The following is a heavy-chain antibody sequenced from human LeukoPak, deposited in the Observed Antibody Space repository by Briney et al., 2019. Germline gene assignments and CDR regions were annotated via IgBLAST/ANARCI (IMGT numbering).Heavy chain of an antibody. D-gene: IGHD3-3*01. J-gene: IGHJ5*02. CDR3: ARVKLDDFWSGYRNWCDP. CDR2: ISSSGSTI. Sequence: PGGSLRLSCAASGFTFSDYYMSWIRQAPGKGLEWVSYISSSGSTIYYADSVKGRFTISRDNAKNSLYLQMNSLRAEDTAVYYCARVKLDDFWSGYRNWCDPWGQGTLVTVSS. V-gene: IGHV3-11*01. CDR1: GFTFSDYY.